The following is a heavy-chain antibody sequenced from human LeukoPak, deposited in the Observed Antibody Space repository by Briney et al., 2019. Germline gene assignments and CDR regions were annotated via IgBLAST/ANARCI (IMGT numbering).Heavy chain of an antibody. CDR2: ISAGGGAT. Sequence: GGSLRLSCAASGFTFSSYAMSWVRQAPGKGLEWVSTISAGGGATYYANSVKGRFTISRDTSESTLYLQMNSLRAEDTALYYCAMCRSPSGPFVYWGQGTLVTVSS. D-gene: IGHD2-15*01. CDR1: GFTFSSYA. J-gene: IGHJ4*02. CDR3: AMCRSPSGPFVY. V-gene: IGHV3-23*01.